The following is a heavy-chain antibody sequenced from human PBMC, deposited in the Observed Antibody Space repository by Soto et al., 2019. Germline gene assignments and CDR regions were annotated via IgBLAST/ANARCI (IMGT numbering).Heavy chain of an antibody. D-gene: IGHD4-17*01. CDR3: ARHPGGRRDEAVTSEFDY. CDR2: IYYSGTT. V-gene: IGHV4-39*01. Sequence: QLQLQESGPGLVKPSETLSLTCTVSGDSITNFIYYWGWIRQSPWTGLEWIGTIYYSGTTYYNPSLQSRVTISVDTSKNQFSLKLSAVTAADTAVYYCARHPGGRRDEAVTSEFDYWGQGTLVTVSS. J-gene: IGHJ4*02. CDR1: GDSITNFIYY.